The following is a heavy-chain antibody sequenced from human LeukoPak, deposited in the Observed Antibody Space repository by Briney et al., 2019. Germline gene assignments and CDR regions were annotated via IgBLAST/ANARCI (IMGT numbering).Heavy chain of an antibody. D-gene: IGHD2-21*01. CDR2: ISSSSSYI. J-gene: IGHJ4*02. Sequence: PGGSLRLSCAASGFTFSSYSTNWVRQAPGKGLEWVSSISSSSSYIYYADSVKGRFTISRDNAKNSLYLQMNSLRAEDTAVYYCARDRGAQSIWSYYDYWGQGTLVTVSS. CDR1: GFTFSSYS. CDR3: ARDRGAQSIWSYYDY. V-gene: IGHV3-21*01.